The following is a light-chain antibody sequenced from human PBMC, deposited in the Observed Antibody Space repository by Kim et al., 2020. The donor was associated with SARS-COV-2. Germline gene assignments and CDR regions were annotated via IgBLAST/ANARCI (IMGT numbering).Light chain of an antibody. CDR2: KAS. Sequence: SGPGHHQVTNSGRARRSISTWLAGKEQTPGKAARLLFYKASSWERGVPSRFSGRGCGTEFTLTIRSLQPDGFGTYLCQQCNSYWAFGQGTQVDIQ. V-gene: IGKV1-5*03. CDR1: RSISTW. J-gene: IGKJ1*01. CDR3: QQCNSYWA.